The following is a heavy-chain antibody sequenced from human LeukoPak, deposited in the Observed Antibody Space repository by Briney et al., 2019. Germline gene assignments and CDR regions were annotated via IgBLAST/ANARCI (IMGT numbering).Heavy chain of an antibody. CDR2: IASDGSRA. J-gene: IGHJ3*02. CDR1: GFTFSTYF. Sequence: GRSLRLSCAASGFTFSTYFMHWVRQAPGKGLEWVADIASDGSRAFYVESVKGRFTISRDNSKNTLYLQMNSLRAEDTAVYFCARERQDTILHSGAFDIWGQGTMVTVSS. CDR3: ARERQDTILHSGAFDI. V-gene: IGHV3-30-3*01. D-gene: IGHD2-21*01.